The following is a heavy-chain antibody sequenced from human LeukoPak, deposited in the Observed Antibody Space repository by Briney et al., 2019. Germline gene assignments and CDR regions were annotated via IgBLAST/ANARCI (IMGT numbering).Heavy chain of an antibody. J-gene: IGHJ1*01. CDR3: ARDLGYYDSSGYYYSYFQH. V-gene: IGHV3-53*01. D-gene: IGHD3-22*01. CDR1: GFTVSSNY. Sequence: GGSPRLSCAASGFTVSSNYMSWVRQAPGKGLEWVSVIYSGGSTYYADSVKGRFTISRDNSKNTLYLQMNSLRAEDTAVYYCARDLGYYDSSGYYYSYFQHRGQGTLVTVSS. CDR2: IYSGGST.